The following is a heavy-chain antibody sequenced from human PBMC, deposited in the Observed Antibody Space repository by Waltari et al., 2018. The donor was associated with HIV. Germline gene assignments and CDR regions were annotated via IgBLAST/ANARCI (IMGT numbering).Heavy chain of an antibody. D-gene: IGHD1-1*01. CDR3: AHGWGTGNRAATGY. Sequence: QLQLQESGPGLVKPSETLSLTCTVPGGSISSSSSYWGSIRQPPGKGLEWIGSIYYSGSTYYNPSLKSRVTISVDTSKNQFSLKLSSVTAADTAVYYCAHGWGTGNRAATGYWGQGTLVTVSS. V-gene: IGHV4-39*01. CDR2: IYYSGST. CDR1: GGSISSSSSY. J-gene: IGHJ4*02.